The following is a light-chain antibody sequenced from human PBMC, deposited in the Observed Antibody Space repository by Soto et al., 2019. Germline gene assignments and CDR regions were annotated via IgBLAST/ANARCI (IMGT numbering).Light chain of an antibody. CDR1: QSLSGN. CDR3: QQYSNWPPST. V-gene: IGKV3-15*01. J-gene: IGKJ1*01. CDR2: RAS. Sequence: EIVMTQSPATLAVSPGDTATLSCRASQSLSGNLAWYQQKPGQAPRLLIFRASTRATGFPARFSGRGAGTDFTPPISGLQSKDFAVYYCQQYSNWPPSTFGPGTKVELK.